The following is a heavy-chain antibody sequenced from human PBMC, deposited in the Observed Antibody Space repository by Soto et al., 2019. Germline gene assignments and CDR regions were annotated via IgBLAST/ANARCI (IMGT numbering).Heavy chain of an antibody. D-gene: IGHD3-10*01. CDR2: IYSGGTT. V-gene: IGHV3-53*01. Sequence: GGSLRLSCAASGFTVSNNYMSWVRQAPGKGLEWVSHIYSGGTTYYTDSVKGRFTISRDNSKNTLYLHMNSLRVEDTAVYYCARDQFFGSASSNNRYSYFYGMDVWGQGTTVTVSS. CDR3: ARDQFFGSASSNNRYSYFYGMDV. CDR1: GFTVSNNY. J-gene: IGHJ6*02.